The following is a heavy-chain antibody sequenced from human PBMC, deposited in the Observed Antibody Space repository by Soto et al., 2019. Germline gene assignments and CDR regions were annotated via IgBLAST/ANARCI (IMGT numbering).Heavy chain of an antibody. CDR3: ARDPCSGCSFYTSGWFDP. J-gene: IGHJ5*02. D-gene: IGHD2-15*01. Sequence: QVQLVQAGAEVKKPGASVKVSCKASGYTFTGYYMHWVRQAPGQGLEWMGWINPNSGGTNYAQKSQGRVTMTSDTSISTAYMELSRLRSDDTAVSYCARDPCSGCSFYTSGWFDPWGQGTMVTVA. CDR2: INPNSGGT. V-gene: IGHV1-2*02. CDR1: GYTFTGYY.